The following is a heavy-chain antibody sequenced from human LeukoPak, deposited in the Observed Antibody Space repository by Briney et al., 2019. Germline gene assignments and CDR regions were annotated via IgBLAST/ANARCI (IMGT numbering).Heavy chain of an antibody. Sequence: SVKVSCKASGGTFISYAISWVRQAPGQGLEWMGGIIPIFGTANYAQKFQGRVTITADKSTSTAYMELSSLRSEDTAVYYCASCIVVVPAAIGSCAFDIWGQGTMVTVSS. CDR3: ASCIVVVPAAIGSCAFDI. CDR1: GGTFISYA. J-gene: IGHJ3*02. D-gene: IGHD2-2*01. CDR2: IIPIFGTA. V-gene: IGHV1-69*06.